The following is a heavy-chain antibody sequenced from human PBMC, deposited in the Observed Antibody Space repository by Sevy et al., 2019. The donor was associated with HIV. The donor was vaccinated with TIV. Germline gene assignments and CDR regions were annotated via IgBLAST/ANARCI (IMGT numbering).Heavy chain of an antibody. J-gene: IGHJ5*02. Sequence: GGSLRLSCAASGFTFSDYYMSWIRQAPGKGLEWVSYISSSGSTIYYADSVKGRFTSSRDNAKNSLYLQMNSLRAEDTAVYYCAREILWFGEFGWFDPWGQGTLVTVSS. CDR2: ISSSGSTI. D-gene: IGHD3-10*01. V-gene: IGHV3-11*01. CDR3: AREILWFGEFGWFDP. CDR1: GFTFSDYY.